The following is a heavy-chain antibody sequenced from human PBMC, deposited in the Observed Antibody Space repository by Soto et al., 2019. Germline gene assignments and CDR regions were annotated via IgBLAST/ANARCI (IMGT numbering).Heavy chain of an antibody. CDR1: GYTFTSYY. CDR2: INPSGGST. D-gene: IGHD4-4*01. CDR3: AREHTTYYYSYYGMDV. V-gene: IGHV1-46*01. J-gene: IGHJ6*02. Sequence: ASVKVSCKASGYTFTSYYMHWVRQAPGQGLEWMGIINPSGGSTSYAQKFQGRVTMTRDTSTSTVYMELSSLRSEDTAVYYCAREHTTYYYSYYGMDVWGQGTTVTVSS.